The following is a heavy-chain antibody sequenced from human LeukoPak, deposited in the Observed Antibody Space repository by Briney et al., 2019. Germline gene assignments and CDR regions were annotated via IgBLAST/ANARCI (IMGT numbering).Heavy chain of an antibody. CDR2: INHSGST. V-gene: IGHV4-34*01. Sequence: PSETLSLTCAVYGGSFSGYYWSWIRQPPGKGLEWIGEINHSGSTNYNPSLKSRVTISVDTSKNQFSLKLSSVTAADTAVYYCARGRFFLQNNYYYYGMDVWGQGTTVTVSS. J-gene: IGHJ6*02. CDR3: ARGRFFLQNNYYYYGMDV. D-gene: IGHD3-3*01. CDR1: GGSFSGYY.